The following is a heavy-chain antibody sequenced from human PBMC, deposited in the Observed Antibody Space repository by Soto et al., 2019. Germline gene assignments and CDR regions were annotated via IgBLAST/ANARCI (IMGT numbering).Heavy chain of an antibody. J-gene: IGHJ4*02. Sequence: SETLSLTCTVSGGSVTSRSYYWSWIRHPPGKGLEWIGYISTSGSTNDNPSLKSRVTISLDTSKNQFSLKLSSVTAADTAVYYCATIGIVGATSVDYWGKGALVNVS. CDR3: ATIGIVGATSVDY. D-gene: IGHD1-26*01. CDR2: ISTSGST. CDR1: GGSVTSRSYY. V-gene: IGHV4-61*01.